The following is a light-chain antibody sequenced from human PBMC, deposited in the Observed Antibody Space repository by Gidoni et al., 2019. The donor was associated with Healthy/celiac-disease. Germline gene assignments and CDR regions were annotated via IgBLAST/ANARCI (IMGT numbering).Light chain of an antibody. V-gene: IGKV1-39*01. CDR3: QQSYSTPA. J-gene: IGKJ1*01. CDR2: AAS. Sequence: DIQMTQSPSSLSASVGDRVTITCRASQSISSYLNWYQQKPGKAPKLLIYAASSLQSWVPSRFSGSGSGTDFTLTISSLQPEEFATYYCQQSYSTPAFGQGTKVEIK. CDR1: QSISSY.